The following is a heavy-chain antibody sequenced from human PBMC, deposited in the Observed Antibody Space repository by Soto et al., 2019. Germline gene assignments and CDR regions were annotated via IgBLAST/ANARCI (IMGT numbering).Heavy chain of an antibody. Sequence: VQLVQSGGGLVQPGGSLRLSCAASGFTFSSYAMSWVRQAPGKGLEWVSAISGSGGSTYYADSVKGRFTISRDNSKNTLYLQMNSLRAEDTAVYYCAKDIRYSYGRGYYYYGMDVWGQGTTVTVSS. D-gene: IGHD5-18*01. V-gene: IGHV3-23*04. CDR2: ISGSGGST. CDR3: AKDIRYSYGRGYYYYGMDV. J-gene: IGHJ6*02. CDR1: GFTFSSYA.